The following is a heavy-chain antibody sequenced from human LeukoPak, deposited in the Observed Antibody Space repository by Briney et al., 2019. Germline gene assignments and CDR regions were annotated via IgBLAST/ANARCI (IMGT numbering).Heavy chain of an antibody. J-gene: IGHJ4*02. CDR2: ISSSSSYI. Sequence: GGSLRLSCAASEFTFNSYSMNWVRQAPGKGLEWVSSISSSSSYIYYADSVKGRFTISRDNAKNSLYLQMNSLRVEDTAVYYCARRRDGYNLLPDYWGQGTLVTVSS. D-gene: IGHD5-24*01. CDR1: EFTFNSYS. V-gene: IGHV3-21*01. CDR3: ARRRDGYNLLPDY.